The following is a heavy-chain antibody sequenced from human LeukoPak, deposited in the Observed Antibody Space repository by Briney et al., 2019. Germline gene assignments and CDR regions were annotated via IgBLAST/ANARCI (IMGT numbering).Heavy chain of an antibody. D-gene: IGHD3-22*01. CDR2: ISSSGSTI. CDR1: GFTFGSYE. V-gene: IGHV3-48*03. CDR3: ARVRYYYDTSGYRYYMDV. J-gene: IGHJ6*03. Sequence: GGSLRLSCAASGFTFGSYEMNWVRQAPGKGLEWVSYISSSGSTIYYADSVKGRFTISRDNAKNSLYLQMNSLRAEDTAVYYCARVRYYYDTSGYRYYMDVWGKGTTVTISS.